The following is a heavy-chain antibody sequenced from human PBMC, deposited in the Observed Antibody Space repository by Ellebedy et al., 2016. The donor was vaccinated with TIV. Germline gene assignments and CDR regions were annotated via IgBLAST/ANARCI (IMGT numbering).Heavy chain of an antibody. CDR2: INHSGST. V-gene: IGHV4-34*01. CDR3: ARGVLRYFDWLRRFDP. D-gene: IGHD3-9*01. Sequence: SETLSLTXAVYGGSFSGYYWSWIRQPPGKGLEWIGEINHSGSTNYNPSLKSRVTISVDTSKNQFSLKLSSVTAADTAVYYCARGVLRYFDWLRRFDPWGQGTLVTVSS. CDR1: GGSFSGYY. J-gene: IGHJ5*02.